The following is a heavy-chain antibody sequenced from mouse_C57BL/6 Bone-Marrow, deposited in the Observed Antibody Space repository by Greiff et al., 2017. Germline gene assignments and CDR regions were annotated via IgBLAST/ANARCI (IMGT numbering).Heavy chain of an antibody. J-gene: IGHJ1*03. CDR2: INPSTGGP. CDR1: GYSFTGYY. V-gene: IGHV1-42*01. CDR3: ARSPTVVDWYFDV. Sequence: EVQLLQSGPELVKPGASVKISCKASGYSFTGYYMNWVKQSPEKSLEWIGEINPSTGGPTYYQYFKAKATLTVDKSSSTPYMQLKSLTSEDSAVYYCARSPTVVDWYFDVWGTGTTVTVSS. D-gene: IGHD1-1*01.